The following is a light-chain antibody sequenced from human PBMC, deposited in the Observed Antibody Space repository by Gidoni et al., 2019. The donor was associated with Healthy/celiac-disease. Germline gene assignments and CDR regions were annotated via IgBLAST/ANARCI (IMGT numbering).Light chain of an antibody. V-gene: IGKV3-11*01. CDR3: QQRSNWTLLT. CDR1: QSVSSY. J-gene: IGKJ4*01. Sequence: EIVLTQSPATLSLSPGERATLSCRASQSVSSYLAWYQQKTGQAPRLLIYDASNRATGSPARFSGSGSGTDFTLTISSLEPEDYAVYYCQQRSNWTLLTFGGGTKVEIK. CDR2: DAS.